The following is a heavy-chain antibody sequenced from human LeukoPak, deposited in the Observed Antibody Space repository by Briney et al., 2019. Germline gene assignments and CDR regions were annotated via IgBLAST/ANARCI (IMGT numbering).Heavy chain of an antibody. CDR3: ARDLSPDTVVVPAAIYDAFDI. D-gene: IGHD2-2*02. V-gene: IGHV1-18*01. J-gene: IGHJ3*02. Sequence: EASVTVSCEASGYTFTSYGISWVRQAPGQGLEWMGWISAYNGNTNYAQKLQGRVTMTTDTSTSTAYMELRSLRSDDTAVYYCARDLSPDTVVVPAAIYDAFDIWGQGTMVTVSS. CDR2: ISAYNGNT. CDR1: GYTFTSYG.